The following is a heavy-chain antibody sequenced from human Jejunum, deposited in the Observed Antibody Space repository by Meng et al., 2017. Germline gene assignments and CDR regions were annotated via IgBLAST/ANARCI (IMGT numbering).Heavy chain of an antibody. CDR1: GASISRTNG. D-gene: IGHD2-8*01. CDR3: ARAYCTDVSCHDFFDS. J-gene: IGHJ4*02. Sequence: QVESPESGPGLVKPSGTLSLTCAVSGASISRTNGWSWVRQPPGKGLEWIGKIDPSESTHYNPSLKGRVTISADRSKNQFSLRLTSVTAADTAIYYCARAYCTDVSCHDFFDSWGQGTLVTVSS. V-gene: IGHV4-4*02. CDR2: IDPSEST.